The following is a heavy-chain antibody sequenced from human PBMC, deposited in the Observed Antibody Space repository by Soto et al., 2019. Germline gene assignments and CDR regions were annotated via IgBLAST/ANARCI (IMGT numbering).Heavy chain of an antibody. CDR2: LSSGGSTI. D-gene: IGHD3-10*01. V-gene: IGHV3-11*04. J-gene: IGHJ3*01. Sequence: GGSLRLSCAASGFTFSDYYMSWIRQAPGKGLEWVSSLSSGGSTIFYADSVKGRFTISRDNAKDTLYLQMNSLRAEDTAVYYCARGDRGAFDLWGQGTMVTVSS. CDR1: GFTFSDYY. CDR3: ARGDRGAFDL.